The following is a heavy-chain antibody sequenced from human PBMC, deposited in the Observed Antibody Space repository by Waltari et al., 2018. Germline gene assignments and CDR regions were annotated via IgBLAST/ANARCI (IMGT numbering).Heavy chain of an antibody. CDR2: IIPIFGTA. D-gene: IGHD2-15*01. V-gene: IGHV1-69*05. J-gene: IGHJ5*02. CDR1: GGTFSSYA. CDR3: ARAFAYCSGGSCPNWFDP. Sequence: QVQLVQSGAEVKKPGSSVKVSCKASGGTFSSYASSGVRQAPGQGLEWMGGIIPIFGTANYAQKFQGRVTITTDESTSTAYMELSSLRSEDTAVYYCARAFAYCSGGSCPNWFDPWGQGTLVTVSS.